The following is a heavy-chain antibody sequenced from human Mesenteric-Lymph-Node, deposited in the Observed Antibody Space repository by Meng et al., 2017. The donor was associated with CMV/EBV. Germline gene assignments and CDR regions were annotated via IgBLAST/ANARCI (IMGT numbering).Heavy chain of an antibody. Sequence: SETLSLTCTVSGGSISSSSYYWGWIRQPPGKGLEWIGSIYYSGSTYYNPSLKSRVTISVDTSKNQFSLKLSSVTAADTAVYYCARSSGWYWFDPWGQGTAVTVSS. CDR3: ARSSGWYWFDP. V-gene: IGHV4-39*01. J-gene: IGHJ5*02. CDR1: GGSISSSSYY. CDR2: IYYSGST. D-gene: IGHD6-19*01.